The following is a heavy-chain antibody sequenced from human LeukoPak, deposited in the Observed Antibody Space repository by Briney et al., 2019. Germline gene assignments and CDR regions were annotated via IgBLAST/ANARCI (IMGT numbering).Heavy chain of an antibody. Sequence: GASVKVSCKASGYTFTSSGISWVRQAPGQGLEWMGWISAFNGNTNYAQKLQGRVTMTTDTSTNTAYMELRSLRSDDTAVYYCARAEVSVDTVATLSPSYYYYYGMDVWGQGTTVTVSS. D-gene: IGHD5-12*01. J-gene: IGHJ6*02. CDR1: GYTFTSSG. CDR3: ARAEVSVDTVATLSPSYYYYYGMDV. CDR2: ISAFNGNT. V-gene: IGHV1-18*01.